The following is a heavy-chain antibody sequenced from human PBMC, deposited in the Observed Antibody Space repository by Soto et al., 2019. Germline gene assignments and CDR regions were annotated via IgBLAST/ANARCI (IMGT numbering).Heavy chain of an antibody. D-gene: IGHD5-18*01. J-gene: IGHJ6*02. CDR2: IIPIFGTA. V-gene: IGHV1-69*13. CDR1: GGTFSSYA. CDR3: ARVPYTAMALYYSNCTHV. Sequence: SVKVSCKASGGTFSSYAISWVRQAPGQGLEWMGGIIPIFGTANYAQKFQGRVTITADESTSTAYMELSSLRSEDTAVYYCARVPYTAMALYYSNCTHVWARRTTVTVSS.